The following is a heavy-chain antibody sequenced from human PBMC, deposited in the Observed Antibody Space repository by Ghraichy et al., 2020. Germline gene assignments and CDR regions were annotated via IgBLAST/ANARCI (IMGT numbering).Heavy chain of an antibody. Sequence: SETLSLTCAVYGGSFSGYYWSWIRQPPGKGLEWIGEINHSGGTNYNPSLKSRVTISVDTSKNQFSLKLSSVTAADTAVYYCARVGAKAFDIWGQGTMVTVSS. V-gene: IGHV4-34*01. J-gene: IGHJ3*02. CDR3: ARVGAKAFDI. CDR2: INHSGGT. CDR1: GGSFSGYY. D-gene: IGHD1-26*01.